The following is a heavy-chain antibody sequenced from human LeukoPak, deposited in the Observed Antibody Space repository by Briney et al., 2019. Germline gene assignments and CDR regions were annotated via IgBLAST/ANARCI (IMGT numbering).Heavy chain of an antibody. D-gene: IGHD3-22*01. CDR3: AKGPNYYETPEVRSEARRGY. V-gene: IGHV3-23*01. CDR2: ISGSGGST. Sequence: GGSLRLSCAASGFTFSSYAMSWVRQAPGKGLEWVSAISGSGGSTYYADSVKGRFTISRDNSKNTLYLQMNSLRAEDTAVYYCAKGPNYYETPEVRSEARRGYWGQGTLVTVSS. CDR1: GFTFSSYA. J-gene: IGHJ4*02.